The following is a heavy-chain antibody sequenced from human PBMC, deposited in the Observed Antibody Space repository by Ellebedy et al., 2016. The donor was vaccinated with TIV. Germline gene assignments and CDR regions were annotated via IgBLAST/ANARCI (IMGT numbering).Heavy chain of an antibody. Sequence: GGSLRLSCAASGFSFRSYWMTWVRQAPGKGLEWVANINQDATKTFYVDSVEGRLTISRDNAKNSLFLQMNSLGVEDTAVYYCATDGSYGDYLSPAHASVMWGQGTLVSVSS. V-gene: IGHV3-7*01. D-gene: IGHD4-17*01. J-gene: IGHJ3*02. CDR3: ATDGSYGDYLSPAHASVM. CDR1: GFSFRSYW. CDR2: INQDATKT.